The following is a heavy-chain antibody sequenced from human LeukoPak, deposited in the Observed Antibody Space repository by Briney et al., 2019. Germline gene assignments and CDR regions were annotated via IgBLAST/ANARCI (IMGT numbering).Heavy chain of an antibody. J-gene: IGHJ4*02. CDR3: ARADSSSWYDY. D-gene: IGHD6-13*01. V-gene: IGHV1-18*01. CDR1: GNSFTSYG. Sequence: GESLKISCKGSGNSFTSYGISWVRQAPGQGLEWMGWISAYNGNTNYAQKLQGRVTMTTDTSTSTAYMELRSLRSDDTAVYYCARADSSSWYDYWGQGTLVTVSS. CDR2: ISAYNGNT.